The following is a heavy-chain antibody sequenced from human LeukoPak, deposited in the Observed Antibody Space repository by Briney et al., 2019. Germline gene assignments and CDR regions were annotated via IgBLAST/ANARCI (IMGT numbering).Heavy chain of an antibody. V-gene: IGHV3-53*01. D-gene: IGHD3-22*01. CDR3: ARGGHYYDSSGYPY. Sequence: GGSLRLSCAASGLTVSSNYMNWVRQAPGKGLEWVSVIYSGGSTYYADSVKGRFTISRDNSKNTLYLQMNSLRAEDTAVYYCARGGHYYDSSGYPYWGQGTLVTVSS. J-gene: IGHJ4*02. CDR1: GLTVSSNY. CDR2: IYSGGST.